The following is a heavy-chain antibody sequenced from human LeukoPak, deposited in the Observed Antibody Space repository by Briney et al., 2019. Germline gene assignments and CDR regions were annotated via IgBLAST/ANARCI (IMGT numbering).Heavy chain of an antibody. J-gene: IGHJ6*03. D-gene: IGHD3-22*01. CDR1: GYTFTGYY. CDR2: INPNSGGT. CDR3: AYTPYYYDSSGDVNYYYYMDV. V-gene: IGHV1-2*06. Sequence: ASVKASCKASGYTFTGYYMHWVRQAPGQGLEWMGRINPNSGGTNYAQKFQGRVTMTRDTSISTAYMELSRLRSDDTAVYYCAYTPYYYDSSGDVNYYYYMDVWGKGTTVTVSS.